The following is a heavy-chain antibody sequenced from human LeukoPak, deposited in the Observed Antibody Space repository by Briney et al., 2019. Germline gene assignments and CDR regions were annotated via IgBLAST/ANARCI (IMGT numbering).Heavy chain of an antibody. CDR2: IYYDGGT. Sequence: PSETLSLTCTVSGGSVSSASYYWSWIRQPPRGGLEWIGFIYYDGGTSYNPSLKSRVTLSVDTSKNQSSLKLTSVTAADSALYFCARILVGATTDYWGQGTLVTVSS. CDR1: GGSVSSASYY. V-gene: IGHV4-61*01. D-gene: IGHD1-26*01. CDR3: ARILVGATTDY. J-gene: IGHJ4*02.